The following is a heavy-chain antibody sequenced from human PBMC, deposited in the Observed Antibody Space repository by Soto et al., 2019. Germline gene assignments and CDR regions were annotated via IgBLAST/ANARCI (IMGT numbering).Heavy chain of an antibody. CDR2: IYYSGST. Sequence: SETLSLTCTVSGGSISSGGYYWSWIRQHPGKGLEWIGYIYYSGSTYYNPSLKSRVTISVGTSKNQFSLKLSSVTAADTAVYYCERGAILETWFDPWGQGTLVTVSS. CDR3: ERGAILETWFDP. V-gene: IGHV4-31*03. CDR1: GGSISSGGYY. D-gene: IGHD1-26*01. J-gene: IGHJ5*02.